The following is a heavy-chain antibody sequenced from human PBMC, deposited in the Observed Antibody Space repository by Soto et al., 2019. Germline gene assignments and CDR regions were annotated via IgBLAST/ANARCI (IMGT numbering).Heavy chain of an antibody. V-gene: IGHV4-31*03. Sequence: PSETLSLTCTVSGGSISSGGYYRSWIRQHPGKGLEWIGYIYYSGSTYYNPSLKSRVTISVDTSKNQFSLKLSSVTAADTAVYYCARGIAAAGRTHLWPSGSPCFDYWGQGTLVTVSS. CDR3: ARGIAAAGRTHLWPSGSPCFDY. CDR1: GGSISSGGYY. J-gene: IGHJ4*02. D-gene: IGHD6-13*01. CDR2: IYYSGST.